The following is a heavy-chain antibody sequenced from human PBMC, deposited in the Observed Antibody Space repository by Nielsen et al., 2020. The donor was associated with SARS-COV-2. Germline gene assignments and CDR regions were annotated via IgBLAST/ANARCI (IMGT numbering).Heavy chain of an antibody. V-gene: IGHV4-39*01. CDR1: GGSFSGYY. J-gene: IGHJ5*02. Sequence: SETLSLTCAVYGGSFSGYYWGWIRQPPGKGLEWIGSIYYSGGTYYNPSLKSRVTISVDTSKNHFSLKLSSVTAADTAVYYCARQGYSGSYSGYWFDPWGQGTLVTVSS. CDR3: ARQGYSGSYSGYWFDP. CDR2: IYYSGGT. D-gene: IGHD1-26*01.